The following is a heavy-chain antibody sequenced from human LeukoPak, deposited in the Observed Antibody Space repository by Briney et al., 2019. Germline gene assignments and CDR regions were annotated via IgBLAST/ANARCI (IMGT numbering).Heavy chain of an antibody. CDR3: ARTLTPGDLDFDY. D-gene: IGHD7-27*01. V-gene: IGHV1-2*06. Sequence: ASVKVSCKASGYTFTGYYMHWVRQAPGQGLEWMGRINPNSGGTNYAKKFQGRVTMTRDTSISTAYMELSRLRSDDTAVYYCARTLTPGDLDFDYWGQGTLVTVSS. J-gene: IGHJ4*02. CDR1: GYTFTGYY. CDR2: INPNSGGT.